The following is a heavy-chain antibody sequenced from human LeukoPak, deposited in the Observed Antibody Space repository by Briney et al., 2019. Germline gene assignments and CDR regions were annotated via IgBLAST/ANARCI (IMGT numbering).Heavy chain of an antibody. CDR3: ARHSTILSSLDY. CDR1: GFSLSTSGMC. Sequence: SGPTLVNPTQTLTLTYTFSGFSLSTSGMCVTWIRQPPGKALEWLARIDWDDDKYYSTSLRPRLTISKDTSKNQVVLTMTNMDPVDTCTSYCARHSTILSSLDYWGQGTLVTVSS. CDR2: IDWDDDK. D-gene: IGHD3-9*01. J-gene: IGHJ4*02. V-gene: IGHV2-70*11.